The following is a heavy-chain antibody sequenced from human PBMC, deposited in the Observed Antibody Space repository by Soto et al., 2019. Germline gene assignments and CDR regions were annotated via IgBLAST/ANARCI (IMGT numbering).Heavy chain of an antibody. CDR2: TRNKANSYTT. V-gene: IGHV3-72*01. D-gene: IGHD6-19*01. CDR1: GFAFSDQY. J-gene: IGHJ4*02. Sequence: GSLRLSCAASGFAFSDQYMDWFRQAPGKGLEWVARTRNKANSYTTEYAASVRGRFAISRDGSENSLYLQMNSLKTEDTAVYYCARAVYSSGWQVDYWGQGTLVTVSS. CDR3: ARAVYSSGWQVDY.